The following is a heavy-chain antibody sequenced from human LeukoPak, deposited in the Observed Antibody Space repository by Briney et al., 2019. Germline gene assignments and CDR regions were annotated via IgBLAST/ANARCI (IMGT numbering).Heavy chain of an antibody. CDR1: GGSFSGYY. Sequence: PSETLSLTCAVYGGSFSGYYWSWIRQPPGKGLEWIGEINHSGSTNYNPSLKSRVTISVDTSKNQFSLKLSSVTAADTAVYYCARGLVATISLDYWGQGTLVTVSS. J-gene: IGHJ4*02. V-gene: IGHV4-34*01. D-gene: IGHD5-12*01. CDR2: INHSGST. CDR3: ARGLVATISLDY.